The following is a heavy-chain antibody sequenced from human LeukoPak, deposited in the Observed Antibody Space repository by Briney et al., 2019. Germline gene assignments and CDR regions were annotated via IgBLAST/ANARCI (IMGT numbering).Heavy chain of an antibody. V-gene: IGHV3-30-3*01. CDR1: GFTFSSYA. CDR2: ISYDGSNK. Sequence: GGSLRLSCAASGFTFSSYAMHWVRQAPGKGLEWVAVISYDGSNKYYADSVKGRFTISRDNSKNTLYLQMYSLRAEDTAVYYCARAALQYSSGWLGYWGQGTLVTVSS. D-gene: IGHD6-19*01. J-gene: IGHJ4*02. CDR3: ARAALQYSSGWLGY.